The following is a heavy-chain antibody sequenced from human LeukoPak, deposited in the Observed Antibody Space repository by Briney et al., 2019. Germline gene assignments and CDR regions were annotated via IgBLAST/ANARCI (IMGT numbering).Heavy chain of an antibody. CDR2: IYYSGST. D-gene: IGHD6-19*01. V-gene: IGHV4-59*01. J-gene: IGHJ5*02. Sequence: SETLSLTCTVSGGSISSYYWSWIRQPPGKGLEWIGYIYYSGSTNYNPSLKSRVTISVDTSKNQFSLKLSSVTAADTAVYYCARAIAVAGTGWFDPWGQGTLVTVSS. CDR3: ARAIAVAGTGWFDP. CDR1: GGSISSYY.